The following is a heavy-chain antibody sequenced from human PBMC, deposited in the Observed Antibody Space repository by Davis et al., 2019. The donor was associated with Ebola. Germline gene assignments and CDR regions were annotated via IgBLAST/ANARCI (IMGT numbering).Heavy chain of an antibody. J-gene: IGHJ5*02. CDR1: GGSFSGYY. CDR3: ARGLIRSRWGWFDP. D-gene: IGHD3-16*01. V-gene: IGHV4-34*01. CDR2: INHSGST. Sequence: PSETLSLTCAVYGGSFSGYYWRWIRQPPGKGLEWIGEINHSGSTNYNPSLKSRVTISVDTSKNQFSLELSSVTAADTAVYYCARGLIRSRWGWFDPWGQGTLVTVSS.